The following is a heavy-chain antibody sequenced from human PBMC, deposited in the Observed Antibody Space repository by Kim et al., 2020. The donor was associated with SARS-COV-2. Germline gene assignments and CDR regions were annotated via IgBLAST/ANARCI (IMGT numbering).Heavy chain of an antibody. V-gene: IGHV4-39*07. D-gene: IGHD6-6*01. Sequence: NPSLKSRVTISVDTSKNQFSLKLSSVTAADTAVYYCARLGYSSSAYFDYWGQGTLVTVSS. CDR3: ARLGYSSSAYFDY. J-gene: IGHJ4*02.